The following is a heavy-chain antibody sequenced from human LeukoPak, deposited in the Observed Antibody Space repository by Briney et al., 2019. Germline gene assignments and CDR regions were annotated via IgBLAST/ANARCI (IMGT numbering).Heavy chain of an antibody. Sequence: GSLRLSCAASGFMFDDYAMHWVRQVPGRGLEWVSLISGDAVSSFYTDSVKGRFTISRDNNNSSLSLQMRRLTTEDTAFYYCVREQFSHTSNYFDNWGQGILVTVSS. CDR2: ISGDAVSS. CDR3: VREQFSHTSNYFDN. CDR1: GFMFDDYA. D-gene: IGHD5-24*01. V-gene: IGHV3-43*02. J-gene: IGHJ4*02.